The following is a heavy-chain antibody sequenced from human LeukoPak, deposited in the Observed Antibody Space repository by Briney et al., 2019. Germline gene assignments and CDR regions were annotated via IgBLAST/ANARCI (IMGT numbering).Heavy chain of an antibody. V-gene: IGHV3-23*01. D-gene: IGHD3-22*01. CDR1: GFTFSSYA. J-gene: IGHJ4*02. CDR2: ISPSGDRT. CDR3: AIMHGYYDGSGFWVQ. Sequence: GSLRLSCAASGFTFSSYAMSWVRQAPGKGLEWVSFISPSGDRTSNADSVEGRFTISRDNSRNTLYLQMNSLRDEDTGVYYCAIMHGYYDGSGFWVQWGQGTLVTVSS.